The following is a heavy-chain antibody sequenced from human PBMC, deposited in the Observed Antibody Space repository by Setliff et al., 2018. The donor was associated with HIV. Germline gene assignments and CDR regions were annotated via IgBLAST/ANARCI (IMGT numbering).Heavy chain of an antibody. Sequence: ASVKVSCKASGYTFSNYAMNWVRQAPGQGLEWMGWINTNAGSPTYAQAFTGRFGISVDTSVTTAYLQISSLKADDTAVYYCARESPMIVVASTTFDYWGQGTLVTVSS. CDR3: ARESPMIVVASTTFDY. CDR2: INTNAGSP. D-gene: IGHD3-22*01. V-gene: IGHV7-4-1*02. CDR1: GYTFSNYA. J-gene: IGHJ4*02.